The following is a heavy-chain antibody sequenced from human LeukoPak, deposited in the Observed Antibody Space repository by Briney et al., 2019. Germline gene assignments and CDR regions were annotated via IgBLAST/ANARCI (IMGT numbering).Heavy chain of an antibody. CDR1: GFTFSSDW. CDR3: ARVPGYIGYFYGMDV. V-gene: IGHV3-74*01. CDR2: INHDGSSK. D-gene: IGHD5-12*01. J-gene: IGHJ6*02. Sequence: GGSLRLSCAASGFTFSSDWMHWVRQAPGKGLVWVSRINHDGSSKGYADSVQGRFTISRDNAKNTLYLQMNSLRAEDTAVYYCARVPGYIGYFYGMDVWGQGTTVTVSS.